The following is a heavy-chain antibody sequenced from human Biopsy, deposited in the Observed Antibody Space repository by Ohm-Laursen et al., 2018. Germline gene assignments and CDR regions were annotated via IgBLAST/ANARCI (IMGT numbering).Heavy chain of an antibody. D-gene: IGHD3-3*01. CDR3: VRGYSSSWSGYLDH. Sequence: SLRLSCTASGFTFDDHVMHWVRQAPGKGLEWVSGISWDGGSEGYADSVKGRFTISRDNAKNSLFLKMNSLTTEDTALYYCVRGYSSSWSGYLDHWGQGTLVTVSS. J-gene: IGHJ4*02. CDR1: GFTFDDHV. V-gene: IGHV3-9*01. CDR2: ISWDGGSE.